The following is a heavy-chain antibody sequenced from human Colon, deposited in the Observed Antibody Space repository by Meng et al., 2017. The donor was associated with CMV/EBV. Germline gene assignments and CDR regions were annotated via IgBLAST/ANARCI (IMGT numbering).Heavy chain of an antibody. V-gene: IGHV3-23*03. CDR1: GFMFSTYA. CDR2: ISKGGSET. Sequence: GESLKISCAASGFMFSTYAVSWVRQAPGKGLEWVSVISKGGSETYYADSMKGRFTISRDDSSNMVYLQMSSLRDDDTATYFCASHKGWGRGTLVTVSS. CDR3: ASHKG. J-gene: IGHJ4*03.